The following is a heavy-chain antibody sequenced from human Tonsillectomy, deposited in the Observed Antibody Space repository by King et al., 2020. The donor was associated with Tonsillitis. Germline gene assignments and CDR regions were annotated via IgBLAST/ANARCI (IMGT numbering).Heavy chain of an antibody. CDR1: GGSISSSSYY. D-gene: IGHD3-10*01. Sequence: LQLQESGPGLVKPSETLSLTCTVSGGSISSSSYYWAWIRQPPGKGLEWIGSFYYTGSTYYNPSLRSRVNISIDTSKHQFSLRLSSVTSADTAVYYCASPYVSRSPYAFDIWGQGTMVTASA. V-gene: IGHV4-39*01. J-gene: IGHJ3*02. CDR2: FYYTGST. CDR3: ASPYVSRSPYAFDI.